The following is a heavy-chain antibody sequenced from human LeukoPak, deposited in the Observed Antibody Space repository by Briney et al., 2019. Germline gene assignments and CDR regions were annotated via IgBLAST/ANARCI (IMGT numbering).Heavy chain of an antibody. D-gene: IGHD6-13*01. Sequence: SETLSLTCTVSGYSISSTYCWGWIRQPPGKGLEWIGRVCHSGSTYYNPSLKSRVTISVDRSKNQFSLKLSSVTAADTAVYYCARGGYSSSWSSRVFDYWGQGTLVTVSS. CDR2: VCHSGST. CDR1: GYSISSTYC. V-gene: IGHV4-38-2*02. CDR3: ARGGYSSSWSSRVFDY. J-gene: IGHJ4*02.